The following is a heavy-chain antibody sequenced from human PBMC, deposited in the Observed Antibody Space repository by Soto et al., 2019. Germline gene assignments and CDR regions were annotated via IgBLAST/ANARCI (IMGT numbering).Heavy chain of an antibody. CDR3: ASSPIAAAGHFDY. J-gene: IGHJ4*02. CDR1: GFSFSSYA. CDR2: ISGSGGST. D-gene: IGHD6-13*01. V-gene: IGHV3-23*01. Sequence: GGSLGLSCAASGFSFSSYAMSWVRQAPGKGLEWVSAISGSGGSTYYADSVKGRFTISRDNSKNTLYLQMNSLRAEDTAVYYCASSPIAAAGHFDYWGQGTLVTVSS.